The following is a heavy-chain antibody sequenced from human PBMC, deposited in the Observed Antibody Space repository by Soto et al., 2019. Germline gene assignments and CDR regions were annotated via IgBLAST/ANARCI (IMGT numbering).Heavy chain of an antibody. CDR3: ARTSAAGKYYYGMEV. D-gene: IGHD6-13*01. Sequence: GQSLKSSCKGSGDSFTSYWIGWVRQMPGKVLEWMGIIYPGDSDTRYSPSFQGQVTISADKSISTAYLQWSSLKASDTAMYYCARTSAAGKYYYGMEVWGQGTTVTVPS. V-gene: IGHV5-51*01. CDR2: IYPGDSDT. J-gene: IGHJ6*02. CDR1: GDSFTSYW.